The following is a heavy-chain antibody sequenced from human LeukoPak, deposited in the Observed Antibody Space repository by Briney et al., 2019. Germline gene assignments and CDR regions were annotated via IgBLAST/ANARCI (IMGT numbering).Heavy chain of an antibody. D-gene: IGHD3-9*01. J-gene: IGHJ4*02. V-gene: IGHV3-74*01. CDR3: ARDVRYCPDE. CDR1: GFTLNSYW. Sequence: PGASVRLSCAASGFTLNSYWLHGLGPPAGQGVVWVSRINTDGSSITCEASVQGRFTISRDNAKNTLYLQMTSLRVEDTAVYLCARDVRYCPDEWGQGTPVTVSP. CDR2: INTDGSSI.